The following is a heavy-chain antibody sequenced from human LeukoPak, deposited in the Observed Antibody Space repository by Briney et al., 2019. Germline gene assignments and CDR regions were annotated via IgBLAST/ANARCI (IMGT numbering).Heavy chain of an antibody. V-gene: IGHV1-69*01. CDR3: ARATWGIPTATACFDY. D-gene: IGHD6-13*01. J-gene: IGHJ4*02. Sequence: FQGRVTITADGSTNTAYMELSSLRSGDTAVYYCARATWGIPTATACFDYWGQGTLVTVSS.